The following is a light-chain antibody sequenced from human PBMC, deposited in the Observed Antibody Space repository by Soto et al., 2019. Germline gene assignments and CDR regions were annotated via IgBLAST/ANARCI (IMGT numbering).Light chain of an antibody. Sequence: QSALTQPASVSGSPGQSITISCTGTSSDVGAYKYVSWYQKHPDKAPKLIIFEVSNRPSGDLYRFSGSKSGNTAYLTISELQSEDEADYYCSSYTSTSTRVFGGGTKVTVL. V-gene: IGLV2-14*01. CDR2: EVS. J-gene: IGLJ3*02. CDR3: SSYTSTSTRV. CDR1: SSDVGAYKY.